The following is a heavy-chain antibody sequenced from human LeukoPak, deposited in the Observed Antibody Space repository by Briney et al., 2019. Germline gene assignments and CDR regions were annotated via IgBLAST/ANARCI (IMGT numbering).Heavy chain of an antibody. Sequence: SETLSLTCAVYGGSFSGYYWSWIRHPPGKGLEWIGEINHSGSTNYNPSLKSRVTISVDTSKNQFSLKLSSVTAADTAVYYCARGVRRPYGSGVVNWFDPWGQGTLVTVSS. CDR3: ARGVRRPYGSGVVNWFDP. V-gene: IGHV4-34*01. D-gene: IGHD3-10*01. CDR1: GGSFSGYY. CDR2: INHSGST. J-gene: IGHJ5*02.